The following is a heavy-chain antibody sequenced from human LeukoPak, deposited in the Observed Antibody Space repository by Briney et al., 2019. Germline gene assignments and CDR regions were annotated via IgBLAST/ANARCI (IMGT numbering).Heavy chain of an antibody. CDR3: ARSGYSYGYFLDY. V-gene: IGHV3-48*04. D-gene: IGHD5-18*01. J-gene: IGHJ4*02. CDR1: GFTFSSYS. CDR2: ISSRSSTI. Sequence: GGSLRLSCAASGFTFSSYSMNWVRQAPGKGLEWLSYISSRSSTIYYADSVKGRFTISRDNAKNSLYLQMNSLRAEDTAVYYCARSGYSYGYFLDYWGQGTLVTVSS.